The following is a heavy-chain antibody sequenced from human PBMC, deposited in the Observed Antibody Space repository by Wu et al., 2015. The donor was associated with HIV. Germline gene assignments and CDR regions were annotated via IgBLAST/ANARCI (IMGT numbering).Heavy chain of an antibody. CDR3: ATPSPFGELFANYYYYGMDV. V-gene: IGHV1-69*05. J-gene: IGHJ6*02. Sequence: QVQLVQSGAEVKKPGSSVKVSCKASGGTFSSYAISWVRQAPGQGLEWMGGIIPIFGTANYAQKFQGRVTITTDESTSTAYMELSSLRSEDTAVYYCATPSPFGELFANYYYYGMDVWGQGTTVTVSS. CDR1: GGTFSSYA. CDR2: IIPIFGTA. D-gene: IGHD3-10*01.